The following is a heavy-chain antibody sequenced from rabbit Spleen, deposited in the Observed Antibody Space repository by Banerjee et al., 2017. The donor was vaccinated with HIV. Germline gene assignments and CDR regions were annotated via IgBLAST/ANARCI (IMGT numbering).Heavy chain of an antibody. J-gene: IGHJ4*01. V-gene: IGHV1S45*01. D-gene: IGHD8-1*01. Sequence: QEQLVESGGGLVQPEGSLTLTCTASGFTISSSYYMCWVRQAPGKGLEWIACIYAGSSVTTDYATWAKGRFTISKTSSTTVTLQMTSLTAADTATYFCARTGAGSYYNGFDLWGQGTLVTVS. CDR2: IYAGSSVTT. CDR1: GFTISSSYY. CDR3: ARTGAGSYYNGFDL.